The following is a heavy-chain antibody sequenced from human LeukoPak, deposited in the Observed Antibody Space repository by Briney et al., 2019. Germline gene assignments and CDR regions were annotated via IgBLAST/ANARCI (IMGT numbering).Heavy chain of an antibody. CDR1: GFTFSSYA. J-gene: IGHJ4*02. V-gene: IGHV3-30-3*01. CDR2: ISYDGSNK. Sequence: PGRSLRLSCAASGFTFSSYAMHWVRQAPGKGLEWVAVISYDGSNKYYADSVKGRFTISRDNSKNTLYLQMTSLRAEDTAVYYCARDFIAAAEDYWGQGTLVTVSS. CDR3: ARDFIAAAEDY. D-gene: IGHD6-13*01.